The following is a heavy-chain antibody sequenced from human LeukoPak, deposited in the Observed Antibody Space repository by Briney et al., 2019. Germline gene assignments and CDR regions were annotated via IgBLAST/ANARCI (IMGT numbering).Heavy chain of an antibody. J-gene: IGHJ6*03. CDR1: GGSFSGYY. D-gene: IGHD6-19*01. CDR2: INHRGST. V-gene: IGHV4-34*01. Sequence: SEILSLTCAVYGGSFSGYYWSWIRQPPGKGLEWSGEINHRGSTNYNPSLKSRVTISVDTSKNQFSLKLSSVTAADTAVYYCARRYSSGWFRGFSSYYYMDVWGKGTTVTISS. CDR3: ARRYSSGWFRGFSSYYYMDV.